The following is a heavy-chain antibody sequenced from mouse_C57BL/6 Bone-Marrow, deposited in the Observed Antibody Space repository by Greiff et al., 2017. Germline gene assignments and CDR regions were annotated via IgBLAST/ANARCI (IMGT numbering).Heavy chain of an antibody. Sequence: QVQLKQSGAELVMPGASVKLSCKASGYTFTSYWMHWVKQRPGQGLEWIGEIDPSDSYTNYNQKFKGKSTLTVDKSSSTAYMQLSSLTSEDSAVYYCARWGDLNWYFDVWGTGTTVTVSS. CDR2: IDPSDSYT. CDR3: ARWGDLNWYFDV. V-gene: IGHV1-69*01. D-gene: IGHD3-3*01. J-gene: IGHJ1*03. CDR1: GYTFTSYW.